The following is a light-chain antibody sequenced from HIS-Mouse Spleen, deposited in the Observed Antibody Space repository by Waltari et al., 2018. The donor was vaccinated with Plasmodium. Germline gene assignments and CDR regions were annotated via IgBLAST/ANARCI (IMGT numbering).Light chain of an antibody. CDR2: SNN. Sequence: QSVLTQPPSASGTPGQRVTISCSGSSSNIGSNYVYWYQQLPGTAPKLLIYSNNRRPSRVPYRFSGSKSGTSAALAVSGLRSEDEADYYCAAWDDSLSGRVFGGGTKLTVL. V-gene: IGLV1-47*01. CDR1: SSNIGSNY. J-gene: IGLJ3*02. CDR3: AAWDDSLSGRV.